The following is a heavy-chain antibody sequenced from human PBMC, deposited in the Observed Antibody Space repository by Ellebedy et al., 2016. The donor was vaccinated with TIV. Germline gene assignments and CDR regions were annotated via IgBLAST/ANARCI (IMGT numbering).Heavy chain of an antibody. D-gene: IGHD3-22*01. V-gene: IGHV4-31*03. CDR3: ARGMKDSSGYFYWYFDL. CDR1: GGSISSGDYY. Sequence: MPSETLSLTCTVSGGSISSGDYYWSWIRQHPGKGLEWIGYIYYSGSAYYNPSLKSRVTISLDTSKNQFSLKLRSVTAADTAVYYCARGMKDSSGYFYWYFDLWGRGTLVTVSS. CDR2: IYYSGSA. J-gene: IGHJ2*01.